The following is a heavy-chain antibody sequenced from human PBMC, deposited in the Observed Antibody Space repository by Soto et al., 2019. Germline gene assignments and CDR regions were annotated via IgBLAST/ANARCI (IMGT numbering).Heavy chain of an antibody. CDR3: ARIPSPLGYWYCDL. CDR1: GFSLSNARLG. D-gene: IGHD1-26*01. Sequence: QVTLKASGPVLVKPTETLTLTCTVSGFSLSNARLGVSWIRQPPGKALEWLAHIFSTAEKSYSTSLKSRLTISKDTSKSQVVLTMTNMDPVDTATYYGARIPSPLGYWYCDLWGRGTLVTVSS. CDR2: IFSTAEK. V-gene: IGHV2-26*01. J-gene: IGHJ2*01.